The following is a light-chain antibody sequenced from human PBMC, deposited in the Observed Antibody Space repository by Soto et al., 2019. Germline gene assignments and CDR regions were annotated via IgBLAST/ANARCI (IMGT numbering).Light chain of an antibody. CDR2: GVT. CDR1: QSVSSSY. J-gene: IGKJ5*01. CDR3: QQYNNWPPIT. Sequence: DIVLTQSPGTLSLSPGERAALSCRAIQSVSSSYLAWYQQKPGQVPRLLIYGVTNRVTGIPERFSGSGSGTEFTLTISSLQSEDFAVYYCQQYNNWPPITFGQGTRLEIK. V-gene: IGKV3-20*01.